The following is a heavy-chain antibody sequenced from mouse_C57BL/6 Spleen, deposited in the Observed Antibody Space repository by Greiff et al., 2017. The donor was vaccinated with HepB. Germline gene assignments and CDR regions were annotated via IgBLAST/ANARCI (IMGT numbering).Heavy chain of an antibody. CDR3: ARQSNYYGTPFAY. J-gene: IGHJ3*01. CDR2: ISSGGSYT. Sequence: EVQGVESGGDLVKPGGSLKLSCAASGFTFSSYGMSWVRQTPDKRLEWVATISSGGSYTYYPDSVKGRFTISRDNAKNTLYLQMSSLKSEDTAMYYCARQSNYYGTPFAYWGQGTLVTVSA. V-gene: IGHV5-6*01. CDR1: GFTFSSYG. D-gene: IGHD1-1*01.